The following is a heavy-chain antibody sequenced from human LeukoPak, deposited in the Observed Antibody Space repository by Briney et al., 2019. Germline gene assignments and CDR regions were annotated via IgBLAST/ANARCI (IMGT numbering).Heavy chain of an antibody. J-gene: IGHJ4*02. V-gene: IGHV4-34*01. CDR3: ARLKPYYDSSGLDY. CDR2: INHSGST. CDR1: GGSFSGYY. D-gene: IGHD3-22*01. Sequence: PSETLSLTCAVYGGSFSGYYWSWIRQPPGKGLEWIGEINHSGSTNYNPSLKSRVTISVDTSKNQFSLKLSSVTAADTAVYYCARLKPYYDSSGLDYWGQGTLVTVSS.